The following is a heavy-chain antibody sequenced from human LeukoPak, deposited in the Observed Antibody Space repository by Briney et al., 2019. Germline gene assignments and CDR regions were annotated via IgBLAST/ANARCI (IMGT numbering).Heavy chain of an antibody. V-gene: IGHV3-30*02. Sequence: TGGSLRLSCAASGFAFSSYGMHWVRQAPGKGLEWVAYIHYDSTTEDYADSVKGRFTISRDNSKNTLYLQMNSLRAEDTAVYYCYYYDSSGYYLWGQGTLVTVSS. CDR1: GFAFSSYG. J-gene: IGHJ4*02. CDR3: YYYDSSGYYL. D-gene: IGHD3-22*01. CDR2: IHYDSTTE.